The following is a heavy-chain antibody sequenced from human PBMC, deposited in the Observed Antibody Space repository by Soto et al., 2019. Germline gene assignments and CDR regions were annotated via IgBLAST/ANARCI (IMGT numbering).Heavy chain of an antibody. Sequence: QVQLQQWGAGLLKPSETLSLTCAVYGGSGGSFSGYYWSWIRQPPGKGLEWIGEINHSGSTNYNPRLTSLVTRSVAASKIQLSLKLSSVTAADTAVYYCASHNYDSSGYYHYYYGMDVWGQGTTVTVAS. J-gene: IGHJ6*02. V-gene: IGHV4-34*01. CDR1: GGSGGSFSGYY. CDR2: INHSGST. CDR3: ASHNYDSSGYYHYYYGMDV. D-gene: IGHD3-22*01.